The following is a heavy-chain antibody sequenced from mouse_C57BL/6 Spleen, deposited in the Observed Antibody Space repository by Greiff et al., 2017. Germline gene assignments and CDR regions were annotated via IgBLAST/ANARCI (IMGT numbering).Heavy chain of an antibody. CDR2: INPNYGTT. Sequence: EVKLQESGPELVKPGASVKISCKASGYSFTDYNMNWVKQSTGKSLEWIGVINPNYGTTSYNQKFKGKATLTVDQSSSTAYMQLNSLTSEDSAVYYCARSSLITTVVSYYAMDYWGQGTSVTVSS. D-gene: IGHD1-1*01. V-gene: IGHV1-39*01. J-gene: IGHJ4*01. CDR1: GYSFTDYN. CDR3: ARSSLITTVVSYYAMDY.